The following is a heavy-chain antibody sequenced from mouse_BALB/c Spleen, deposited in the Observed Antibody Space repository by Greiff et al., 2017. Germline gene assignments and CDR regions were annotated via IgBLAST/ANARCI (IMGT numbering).Heavy chain of an antibody. J-gene: IGHJ2*01. CDR1: GFTFSSYA. Sequence: EVQVVESGGGLVKPGGSLKLSCAASGFTFSSYAMSWVRQTPEKRLEWVASISSGGSTYYPDSVKGRFTISRDNARNILYLQMSSLRSEDTAMYYCARGPKISIYAFDYWGQGTTLTVAS. CDR3: ARGPKISIYAFDY. D-gene: IGHD1-1*01. CDR2: ISSGGST. V-gene: IGHV5-6-5*01.